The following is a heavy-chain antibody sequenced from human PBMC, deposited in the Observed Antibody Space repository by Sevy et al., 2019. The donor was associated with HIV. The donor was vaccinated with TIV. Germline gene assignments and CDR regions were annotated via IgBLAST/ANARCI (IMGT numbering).Heavy chain of an antibody. CDR3: ATRLPNYSSSWYDRYFQH. J-gene: IGHJ1*01. D-gene: IGHD6-13*01. Sequence: ASVKVSCKVSGYTLTELSMHWVRQAPGKGLEWMGGFDPEDGETIYAQKFQGRVTMTEDTSTDTAYMELSSLGSEDTAVYYCATRLPNYSSSWYDRYFQHWGQGTLVTVSS. CDR1: GYTLTELS. V-gene: IGHV1-24*01. CDR2: FDPEDGET.